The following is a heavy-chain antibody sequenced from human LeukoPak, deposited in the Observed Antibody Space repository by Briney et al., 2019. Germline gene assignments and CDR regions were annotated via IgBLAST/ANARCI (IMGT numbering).Heavy chain of an antibody. CDR2: IIPILGIA. CDR3: ARDQAGYSYGLYYYYYYGMDV. CDR1: GGTFRSYA. J-gene: IGHJ6*02. D-gene: IGHD5-18*01. Sequence: GASVKVACKASGGTFRSYAISWVRQAPGQGLDWMEGIIPILGIANYEQKFQGRVTITADKSTSTAYMELSSLRSEDTAVYYCARDQAGYSYGLYYYYYYGMDVWGQGTTVTVSS. V-gene: IGHV1-69*10.